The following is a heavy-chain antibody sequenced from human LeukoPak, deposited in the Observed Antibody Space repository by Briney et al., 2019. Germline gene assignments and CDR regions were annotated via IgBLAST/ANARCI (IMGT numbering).Heavy chain of an antibody. CDR2: INAGNGNT. V-gene: IGHV1-3*01. CDR1: GYTFTSYA. J-gene: IGHJ3*02. CDR3: ARTQGVYYGGNSGAFDI. D-gene: IGHD4-23*01. Sequence: ASVKVSCKASGYTFTSYAMHWVRQAPGQRLEWMGWINAGNGNTKYSQKFQGRVTITRDTSASTAYMEVSSLRSEDTAVYHCARTQGVYYGGNSGAFDIWGQGTVVTVSS.